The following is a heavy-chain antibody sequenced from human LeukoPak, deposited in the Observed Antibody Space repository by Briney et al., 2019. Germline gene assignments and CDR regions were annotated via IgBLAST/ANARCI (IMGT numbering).Heavy chain of an antibody. Sequence: PSETLSLTCTISGGSISSDGYYWSWIRQHPGKGLEWIGYIYYSGSTYYNPSLKSRVTISVDTSKNQFSLKLSSVTAADTAVYYCAREGVVITRWFDPWGQGTLVTVSS. CDR1: GGSISSDGYY. CDR3: AREGVVITRWFDP. CDR2: IYYSGST. J-gene: IGHJ5*02. D-gene: IGHD3-22*01. V-gene: IGHV4-31*03.